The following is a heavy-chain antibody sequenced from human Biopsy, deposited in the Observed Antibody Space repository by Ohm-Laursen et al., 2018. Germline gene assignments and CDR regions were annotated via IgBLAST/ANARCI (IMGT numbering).Heavy chain of an antibody. CDR1: GGSFSTYA. V-gene: IGHV1-69*04. D-gene: IGHD4-23*01. CDR3: ARGSNEYGGLYFPH. CDR2: IIPMLDVV. J-gene: IGHJ1*01. Sequence: SVKVSCKASGGSFSTYAVSWVRQAPGQGLEWMGKIIPMLDVVNYAQKFQGRVTITADKLTSTAYMELASLRSEDTAVYYCARGSNEYGGLYFPHWGQGTLVTVSS.